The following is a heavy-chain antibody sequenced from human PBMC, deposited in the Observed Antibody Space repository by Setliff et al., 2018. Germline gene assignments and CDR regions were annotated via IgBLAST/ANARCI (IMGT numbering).Heavy chain of an antibody. CDR3: ARDRATVIRGVTSFFYYYMDV. CDR1: GGSISSHY. CDR2: IFYSDTA. V-gene: IGHV4-59*11. D-gene: IGHD3-10*01. J-gene: IGHJ6*03. Sequence: LSLTCTVSGGSISSHYWSWIRKAPGKGLEGIGHIFYSDTAKYNPSLESRAAISVDSSKNQFSLKLRSVTAADTAVYYCARDRATVIRGVTSFFYYYMDVWGGGTTVNVSS.